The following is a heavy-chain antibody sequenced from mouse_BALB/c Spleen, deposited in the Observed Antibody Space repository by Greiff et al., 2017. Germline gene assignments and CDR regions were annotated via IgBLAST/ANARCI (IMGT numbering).Heavy chain of an antibody. CDR2: ISYDGSN. Sequence: EVQLQESGPGLVKPSQSLSLTCSVTGYSITSGYYWNWIRQFPGNKLEWMGYISYDGSNNYNPSLKNRISITRDTSKNQFFLKLNSVTTEDTATYYCARGLRYDFDYWGQGTTLTVSS. CDR3: ARGLRYDFDY. J-gene: IGHJ2*01. D-gene: IGHD1-1*01. V-gene: IGHV3-6*02. CDR1: GYSITSGYY.